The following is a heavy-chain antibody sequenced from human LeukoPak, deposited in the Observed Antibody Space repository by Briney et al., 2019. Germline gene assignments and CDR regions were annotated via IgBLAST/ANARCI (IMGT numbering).Heavy chain of an antibody. CDR2: IIPIFGTP. Sequence: ASVKVSCKASGGTFSGYALSWVRQAPGQGLEWMGGIIPIFGTPNYAQKFQGRVTITADESTSTVYMELNSLRAEDTAVYYCARDIAAAGYFDYWGQGTLVTVSS. J-gene: IGHJ4*02. V-gene: IGHV1-69*13. CDR3: ARDIAAAGYFDY. D-gene: IGHD6-13*01. CDR1: GGTFSGYA.